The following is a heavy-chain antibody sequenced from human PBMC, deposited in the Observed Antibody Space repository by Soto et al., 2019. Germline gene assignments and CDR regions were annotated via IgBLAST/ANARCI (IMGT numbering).Heavy chain of an antibody. CDR2: INHRGST. V-gene: IGHV4-34*01. Sequence: SETLSLTCAVNGGSFNSYYWSWIRQPPGKGLEWIGEINHRGSTNTNPPLKSRVTMSVDTSEKQFSLKLTSVTAADTAVYYCARGGFANGYYGALDYWGQGALVTVSS. CDR3: ARGGFANGYYGALDY. CDR1: GGSFNSYY. D-gene: IGHD3-22*01. J-gene: IGHJ4*02.